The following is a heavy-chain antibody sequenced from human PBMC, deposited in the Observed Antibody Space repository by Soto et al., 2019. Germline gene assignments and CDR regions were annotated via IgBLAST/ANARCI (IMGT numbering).Heavy chain of an antibody. CDR3: VRDQSDYGGGNWFDP. V-gene: IGHV4-4*07. CDR2: VYTSGNT. J-gene: IGHJ5*02. Sequence: SETLSLTCTVSGDSISSFYWSWIRQPAGKGLEWVGRVYTSGNTDYNPSLKSRLTMSVDTSKNQLSLKLRSVTAADTAAYYCVRDQSDYGGGNWFDPWDPGTLVTVSS. D-gene: IGHD4-17*01. CDR1: GDSISSFY.